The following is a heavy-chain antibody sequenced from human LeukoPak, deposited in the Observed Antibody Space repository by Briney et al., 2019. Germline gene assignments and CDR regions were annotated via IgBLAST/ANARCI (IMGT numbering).Heavy chain of an antibody. CDR1: GFTFSSSA. V-gene: IGHV3-23*01. CDR2: INPSGDDT. J-gene: IGHJ4*02. D-gene: IGHD2-15*01. CDR3: AKGGGSSCYSPSDY. Sequence: PGGSLRLSCAASGFTFSSSAMSWVRQAPGKGLEWVSAINPSGDDTYYAESVRGRFTISRDNSKNTVYLQMNSLRAEDTAVYYCAKGGGSSCYSPSDYWGQGTLVTVSS.